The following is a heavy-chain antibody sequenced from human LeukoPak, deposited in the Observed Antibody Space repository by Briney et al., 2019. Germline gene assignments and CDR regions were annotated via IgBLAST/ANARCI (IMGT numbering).Heavy chain of an antibody. Sequence: GGSLRLSCAASGFTSSSYGLHWVRQAPGKGLEWVAFTRNDGSTKYYGDSVKGRFTISRDNSKNMLYLQMNSLRAEDAAVYYCAKLEGGTLYCSTIRCYGTFDYWGQGTLVTVSS. V-gene: IGHV3-30*02. CDR3: AKLEGGTLYCSTIRCYGTFDY. CDR1: GFTSSSYG. CDR2: TRNDGSTK. J-gene: IGHJ4*02. D-gene: IGHD2-2*01.